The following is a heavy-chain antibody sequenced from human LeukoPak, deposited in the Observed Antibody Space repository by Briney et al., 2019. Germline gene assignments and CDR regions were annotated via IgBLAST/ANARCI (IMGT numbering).Heavy chain of an antibody. CDR2: IVPISGTA. CDR1: GGTFSIHA. J-gene: IGHJ6*03. D-gene: IGHD2-2*01. CDR3: ARGLQYQLLKALGYYYMDV. Sequence: SVTVSFTASGGTFSIHAIAWVRQAPGQGPEWMGGIVPISGTANYAQKFQGRVTITTDESTSTAYMELSSLTSDDTAVYYCARGLQYQLLKALGYYYMDVWGEGTTVTVSS. V-gene: IGHV1-69*05.